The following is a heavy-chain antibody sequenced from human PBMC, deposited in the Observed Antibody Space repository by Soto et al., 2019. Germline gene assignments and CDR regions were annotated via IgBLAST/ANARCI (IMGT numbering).Heavy chain of an antibody. Sequence: QVQLVESGGGLVKPGGSPRLSCAASGIVFSDYMSWVRQAPGKGLEGLEYISGSGRTIYSADSVKGRFTISRDNATNSLYLQMNNVTTDYTAVYYCARLPFPWGWFEPWGQGTLVTVSS. V-gene: IGHV3-11*01. CDR2: ISGSGRTI. CDR1: GIVFSDY. J-gene: IGHJ5*02. D-gene: IGHD3-16*01. CDR3: ARLPFPWGWFEP.